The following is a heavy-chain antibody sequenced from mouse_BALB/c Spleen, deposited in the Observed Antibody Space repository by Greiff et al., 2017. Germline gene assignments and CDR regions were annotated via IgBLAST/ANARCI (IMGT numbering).Heavy chain of an antibody. Sequence: VKLVESGPGLVAPSQSLSITCTVSGFSLTSYGVHWVRQPPGKGLEWLGVIWAGGSTNYNSALMSRLSISKDNSKSQVFLKMNSLQTDDTAMYYCARDEGAGNYVPFAYWGQGTLVTVSA. CDR1: GFSLTSYG. CDR2: IWAGGST. J-gene: IGHJ3*01. D-gene: IGHD2-1*01. CDR3: ARDEGAGNYVPFAY. V-gene: IGHV2-9*02.